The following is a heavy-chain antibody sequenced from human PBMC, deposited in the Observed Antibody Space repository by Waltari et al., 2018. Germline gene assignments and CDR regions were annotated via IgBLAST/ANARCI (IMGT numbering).Heavy chain of an antibody. CDR2: TTTTSRII. CDR3: VRDHRHGFDV. V-gene: IGHV3-48*01. Sequence: EVQLIESGGNLIEPGGSLRISCLASGFVLGTFNMNWVRQAPGKGLEWIAYTTTTSRIISYADSVRGRFTISRDNAKDSLYLQMNSLRPEDTAVYHCVRDHRHGFDVWGQGTMVTVSS. CDR1: GFVLGTFN. J-gene: IGHJ3*01.